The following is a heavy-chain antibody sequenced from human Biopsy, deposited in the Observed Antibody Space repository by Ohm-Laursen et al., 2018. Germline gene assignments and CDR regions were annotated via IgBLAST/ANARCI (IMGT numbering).Heavy chain of an antibody. V-gene: IGHV1-69*05. J-gene: IGHJ4*02. CDR2: NIPILGTG. CDR1: GGTFSNYG. CDR3: ARISITRLLDY. Sequence: SVKVSCKTPGGTFSNYGVNWVRQAPGQGLEWLGGNIPILGTGNYAQKFQDRVTMTTDTSTSTVYMELRSLTSHDTAVYYCARISITRLLDYWGQGTLVTVSS. D-gene: IGHD3-3*01.